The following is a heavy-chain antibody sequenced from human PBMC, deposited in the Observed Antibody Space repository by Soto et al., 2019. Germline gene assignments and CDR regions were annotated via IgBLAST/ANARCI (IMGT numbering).Heavy chain of an antibody. CDR2: ISGSGGST. Sequence: GSLRLSCAASGFTFSSYAMSWVRQAPGKGLEWVSAISGSGGSTYYADSVKGRFTISRDNSKNTLYLQMNSLRAEDTAVYYCAKITVVAWSGYPKGFDYWGQGTLVTVSS. CDR1: GFTFSSYA. CDR3: AKITVVAWSGYPKGFDY. D-gene: IGHD3-3*01. V-gene: IGHV3-23*01. J-gene: IGHJ4*02.